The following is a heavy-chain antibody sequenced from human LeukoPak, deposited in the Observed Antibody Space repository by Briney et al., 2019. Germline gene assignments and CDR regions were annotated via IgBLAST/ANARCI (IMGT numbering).Heavy chain of an antibody. CDR2: ISGSGGTT. V-gene: IGHV3-23*01. CDR1: GFTFSSYA. CDR3: ASGYDCSGGSCYPKNFDY. J-gene: IGHJ4*02. Sequence: GGSLRLSCAASGFTFSSYAMSWVRQAPGKGLEWVSVISGSGGTTYYADSVQGRFTISRDNAKNSLYLQMNSLRAEDTAVYYCASGYDCSGGSCYPKNFDYWGQGTLVTVSS. D-gene: IGHD2-15*01.